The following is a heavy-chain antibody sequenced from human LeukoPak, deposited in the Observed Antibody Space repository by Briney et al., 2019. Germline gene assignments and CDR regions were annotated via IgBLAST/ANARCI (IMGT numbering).Heavy chain of an antibody. D-gene: IGHD5-12*01. J-gene: IGHJ4*02. CDR1: GFTFDDYA. CDR3: AKGMYSGYDLGDYYFDY. CDR2: ISWNSGSI. V-gene: IGHV3-9*03. Sequence: GGSLTLSCAASGFTFDDYAMHWVRQAPGKGLEWVSGISWNSGSIGYADSVKGRFTISRDNAKNSLYLQMNSLRAEDMALYYCAKGMYSGYDLGDYYFDYWGQGTLVTVSS.